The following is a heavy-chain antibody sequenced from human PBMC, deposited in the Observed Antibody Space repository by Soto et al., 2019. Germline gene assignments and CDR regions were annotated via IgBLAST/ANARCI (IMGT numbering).Heavy chain of an antibody. CDR1: GGSINNNNYY. Sequence: SETLSLTCTVSGGSINNNNYYLAWICQPPGKGLSWIASIYYDGSTYYNSSLKCRVTISRDTSKNHFSLSLTSMTAADTAVYYCATVLVGATRNPDSDSWGQGTVVTVSS. CDR3: ATVLVGATRNPDSDS. V-gene: IGHV4-39*02. J-gene: IGHJ4*02. D-gene: IGHD2-15*01. CDR2: IYYDGST.